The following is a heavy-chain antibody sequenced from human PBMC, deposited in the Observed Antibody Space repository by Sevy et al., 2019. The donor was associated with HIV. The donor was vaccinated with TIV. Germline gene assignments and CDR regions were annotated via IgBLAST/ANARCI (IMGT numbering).Heavy chain of an antibody. CDR2: INAANGNA. Sequence: ASVKVSCKASGYTFTNYAMFWVRQAPGQRFEWMGWINAANGNAKYSPKFQGRVTITRDTSASTAYMDLSSLRVEDTAVYYCARDRLGDNYVYFDYWGQGTPVTVSS. V-gene: IGHV1-3*01. J-gene: IGHJ4*02. CDR1: GYTFTNYA. CDR3: ARDRLGDNYVYFDY. D-gene: IGHD3-16*01.